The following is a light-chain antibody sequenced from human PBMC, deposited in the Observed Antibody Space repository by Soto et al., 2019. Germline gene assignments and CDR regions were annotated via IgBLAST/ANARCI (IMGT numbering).Light chain of an antibody. Sequence: DIVLTQSPGTLSLSPGEGATLSCRASQRVSRSYLAWHQQKPGQAPRLLIYGASSRATGIPDRFSGSGSGTDFTLTISRVEPGDFAVYYCQQYGDSPYTFGQGTKVDIK. V-gene: IGKV3-20*01. J-gene: IGKJ2*01. CDR2: GAS. CDR3: QQYGDSPYT. CDR1: QRVSRSY.